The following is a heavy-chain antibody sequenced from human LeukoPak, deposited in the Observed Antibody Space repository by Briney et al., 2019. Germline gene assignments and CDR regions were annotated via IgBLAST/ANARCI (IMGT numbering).Heavy chain of an antibody. CDR3: ANALRYYDFWSGYPSDDAFDI. Sequence: GSLRLSCAASGFTFSSYGMHWVRQAPGKGLEWVAFIRYDGSNKYYADSVKGRFTISRDNSKNTLYLQMNSLRAEDTAVYYCANALRYYDFWSGYPSDDAFDIWGQGTMVTVSS. V-gene: IGHV3-30*02. CDR2: IRYDGSNK. CDR1: GFTFSSYG. D-gene: IGHD3-3*01. J-gene: IGHJ3*02.